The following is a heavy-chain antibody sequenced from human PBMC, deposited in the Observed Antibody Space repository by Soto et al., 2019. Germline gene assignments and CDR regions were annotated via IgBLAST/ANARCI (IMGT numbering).Heavy chain of an antibody. Sequence: GSVKGSCKADGYTLTGYYMPWVRQAPGQGLDWMGWINLNSGGTNYAQKFQGRVTMTRDTSISTAYMELSRLRSDDTAVYYCARAPDPRIAAAGTNYYYGMDVWGQGNTVTVS. V-gene: IGHV1-2*02. D-gene: IGHD6-13*01. CDR1: GYTLTGYY. J-gene: IGHJ6*02. CDR2: INLNSGGT. CDR3: ARAPDPRIAAAGTNYYYGMDV.